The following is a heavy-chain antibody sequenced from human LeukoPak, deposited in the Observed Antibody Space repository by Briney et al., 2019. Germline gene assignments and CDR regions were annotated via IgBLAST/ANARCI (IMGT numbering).Heavy chain of an antibody. V-gene: IGHV4-39*07. D-gene: IGHD2-2*01. J-gene: IGHJ4*02. CDR3: ARDLLYCSSTSCYAFDY. Sequence: SQTLSLTCTVSGGSISSGSYYWGWIRQPPGKGLEWIGSIYHSGNTYYNPSLKSRVTISVDTFKNQFSLKLSSVTAADTAVYYCARDLLYCSSTSCYAFDYWGQGTLVTVSS. CDR1: GGSISSGSYY. CDR2: IYHSGNT.